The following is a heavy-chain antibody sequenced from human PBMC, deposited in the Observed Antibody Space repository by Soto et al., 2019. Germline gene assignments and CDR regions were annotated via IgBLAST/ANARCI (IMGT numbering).Heavy chain of an antibody. D-gene: IGHD3-16*01. CDR3: ARGPYYDLIWNYYYMDV. J-gene: IGHJ6*03. Sequence: QVQLQESGPGLVKPSETLSLSCSVSGGSISGHYWSWVRQTPGKGLEWIGYMYYSGSTNYNPFLKSRVTISVDTSKNHFSLRLTSVTAADTAVYYCARGPYYDLIWNYYYMDVWGKGTTVTVSS. V-gene: IGHV4-59*08. CDR1: GGSISGHY. CDR2: MYYSGST.